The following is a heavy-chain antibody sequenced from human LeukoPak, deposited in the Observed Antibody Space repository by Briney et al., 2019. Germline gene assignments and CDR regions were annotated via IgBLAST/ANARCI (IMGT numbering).Heavy chain of an antibody. Sequence: ASVKVSCKASGYTFTDYYMHWVRQAPGRGLEWMGWINPNSGGTNYAQKFQGRVTMTRDTSISTAYMELSRLTSEDTAVYYCARGVAGPYYYYYMDVWGRGTTVTVSS. CDR3: ARGVAGPYYYYYMDV. D-gene: IGHD6-19*01. CDR1: GYTFTDYY. CDR2: INPNSGGT. J-gene: IGHJ6*03. V-gene: IGHV1-2*02.